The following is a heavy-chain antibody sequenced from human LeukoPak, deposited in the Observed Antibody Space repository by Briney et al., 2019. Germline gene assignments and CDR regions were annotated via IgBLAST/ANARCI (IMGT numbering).Heavy chain of an antibody. J-gene: IGHJ4*02. CDR3: AKTYYDFWSGVFDY. D-gene: IGHD3-3*01. Sequence: VGSLRLSCAASGFTFSSYWMHWVRQAPGKGLVWVSRINSDGSSTSYADSVKGRFTISRDNAKNTLYLQMNSLRAEDTAVYYCAKTYYDFWSGVFDYWGQGTLVTVSS. CDR1: GFTFSSYW. CDR2: INSDGSST. V-gene: IGHV3-74*01.